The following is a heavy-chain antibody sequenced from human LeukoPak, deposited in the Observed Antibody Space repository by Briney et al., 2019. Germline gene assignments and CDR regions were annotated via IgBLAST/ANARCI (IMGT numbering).Heavy chain of an antibody. CDR1: GFTFRNAW. J-gene: IGHJ4*02. CDR2: IRAKSDGGTT. CDR3: SSFYYG. V-gene: IGHV3-15*01. D-gene: IGHD3-10*01. Sequence: GGSLRLSCAASGFTFRNAWMTWVRQAPGKGLEWVGRIRAKSDGGTTDYAAPVKGRFTISRGDSENTLYLQMNGLKTEDTAVYYCSSFYYGWGQGTLVTVS.